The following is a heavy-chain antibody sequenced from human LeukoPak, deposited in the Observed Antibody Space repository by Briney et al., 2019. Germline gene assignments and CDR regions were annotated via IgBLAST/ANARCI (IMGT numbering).Heavy chain of an antibody. Sequence: SVKVSCKASGGTFSSYAISWVRQAPGQGLEWMRGIIPIFGTANYAQKFQGRVTITTDESTSTAYMELSSLRSEDTAVYYCARGLIPLYYFDYWGQGTLVTVSS. V-gene: IGHV1-69*05. J-gene: IGHJ4*02. CDR2: IIPIFGTA. D-gene: IGHD2-8*01. CDR1: GGTFSSYA. CDR3: ARGLIPLYYFDY.